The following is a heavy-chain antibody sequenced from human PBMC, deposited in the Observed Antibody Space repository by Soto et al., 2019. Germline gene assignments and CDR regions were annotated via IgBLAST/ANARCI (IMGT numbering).Heavy chain of an antibody. J-gene: IGHJ5*02. D-gene: IGHD3-10*01. Sequence: QVQLVESGGGVVQPGRSLRLSCAASGFTFSSYAMHWVRQAPGKGLEWVAVISYDGSNKYYADSVKGRFTISRDNSKNTLYLQMNSLRAEDTAVYYCARALLLWFGESPRYDWFDPWGQGTLVTVSS. CDR2: ISYDGSNK. V-gene: IGHV3-30-3*01. CDR1: GFTFSSYA. CDR3: ARALLLWFGESPRYDWFDP.